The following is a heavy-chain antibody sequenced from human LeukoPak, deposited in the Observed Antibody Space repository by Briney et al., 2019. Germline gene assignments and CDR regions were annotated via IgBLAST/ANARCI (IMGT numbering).Heavy chain of an antibody. Sequence: PGGSLRLSCAASGFTFSSYAMHWVRQAPGKGLEWVAVISYDGSNKYYADSVKGRFTISRDNSKNTLYLQMNSLRAEDTAVYYCARDLHDIVLMVYATFDYWGQGTPVTVSS. CDR3: ARDLHDIVLMVYATFDY. CDR2: ISYDGSNK. J-gene: IGHJ4*02. CDR1: GFTFSSYA. D-gene: IGHD2-8*01. V-gene: IGHV3-30*04.